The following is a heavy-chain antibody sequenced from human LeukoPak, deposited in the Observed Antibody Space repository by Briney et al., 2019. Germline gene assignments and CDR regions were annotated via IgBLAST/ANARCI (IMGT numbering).Heavy chain of an antibody. J-gene: IGHJ6*03. CDR1: GFSFSTCA. V-gene: IGHV3-23*01. Sequence: PGGSLRLSCAASGFSFSTCAMSWVRQAPGKGLEWVSAISAGGATIYYADSVKGRFTVSRDNSKNTLYLHMNSLRAEDTAVYYCAKDSGGTYFYYYYYMDVWGKGTSVTVSS. CDR3: AKDSGGTYFYYYYYMDV. CDR2: ISAGGATI. D-gene: IGHD1-26*01.